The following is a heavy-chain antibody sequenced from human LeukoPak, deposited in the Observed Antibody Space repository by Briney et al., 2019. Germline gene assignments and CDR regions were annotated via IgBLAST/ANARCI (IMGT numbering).Heavy chain of an antibody. CDR1: GFTFSSCW. Sequence: PGGSLRLSXAASGFTFSSCWMHWVRQAPGKGLVWVSRINSDGSSTSYADSVKGRFTISRDNAKNTLYLQMNSLRAEDTAVYYCAREPYYGSGSYPDYWGQGTLVTVSS. D-gene: IGHD3-10*01. V-gene: IGHV3-74*01. J-gene: IGHJ4*02. CDR2: INSDGSST. CDR3: AREPYYGSGSYPDY.